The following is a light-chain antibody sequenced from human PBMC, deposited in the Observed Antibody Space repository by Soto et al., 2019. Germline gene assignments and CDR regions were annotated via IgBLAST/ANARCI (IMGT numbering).Light chain of an antibody. J-gene: IGKJ2*01. CDR2: DAS. CDR1: QSISSY. CDR3: QQRRTWPPYT. Sequence: EIVLTQSPATLSLSPGDRATLSCRASQSISSYLAWYQQKPGQAPRLLIYDASNRATGIPARFSGSGSGTDFPLTISSLEPEDFAIYYCQQRRTWPPYTFGQGTKLEIK. V-gene: IGKV3-11*01.